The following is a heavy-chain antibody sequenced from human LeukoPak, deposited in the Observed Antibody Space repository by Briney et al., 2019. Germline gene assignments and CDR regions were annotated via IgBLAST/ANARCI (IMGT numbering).Heavy chain of an antibody. CDR3: ARQAARPNNWFDP. V-gene: IGHV1-69*04. J-gene: IGHJ5*02. D-gene: IGHD6-13*01. Sequence: GASVKVSCKASGYTFTSYGISWVRQAPGQGLEWMGRIIPILGIANYAQKFQGRVTITADKSTSTAYMELSSLRSEDTAVYYCARQAARPNNWFDPWGQGTLVTVSS. CDR2: IIPILGIA. CDR1: GYTFTSYG.